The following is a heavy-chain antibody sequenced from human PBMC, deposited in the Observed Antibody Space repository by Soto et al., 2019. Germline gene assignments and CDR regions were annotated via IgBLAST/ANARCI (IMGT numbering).Heavy chain of an antibody. CDR3: ARDQGVVVTADNWFDP. CDR2: IFSSGST. D-gene: IGHD2-21*02. V-gene: IGHV4-4*07. CDR1: GGSITDYS. Sequence: SETLSLTCTVSGGSITDYSWVWIRQPAGKGLEWIGRIFSSGSTNYNPSLKGRITMSLDTSKNQFSLKLNSATATDTAVYFCARDQGVVVTADNWFDPWGQGSLVTVSS. J-gene: IGHJ5*02.